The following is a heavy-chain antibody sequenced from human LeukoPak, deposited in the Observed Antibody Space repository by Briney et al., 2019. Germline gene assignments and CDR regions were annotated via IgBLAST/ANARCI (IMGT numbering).Heavy chain of an antibody. V-gene: IGHV3-53*01. CDR2: IYSGGST. CDR3: AKGLTTVSYFDY. Sequence: GGSLRLSCAASGFTVSSNYMSWVRQAPGKGLEWVSVIYSGGSTYYADSVKGRFIISRDNSKNTLYLQMNSLRAEDTAVYYCAKGLTTVSYFDYWGQGILVTVSS. J-gene: IGHJ4*02. CDR1: GFTVSSNY. D-gene: IGHD4-17*01.